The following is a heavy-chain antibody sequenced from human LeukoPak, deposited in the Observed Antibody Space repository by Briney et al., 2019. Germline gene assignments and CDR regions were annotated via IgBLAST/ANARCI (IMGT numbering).Heavy chain of an antibody. J-gene: IGHJ3*02. CDR2: ISGSGGST. V-gene: IGHV3-23*01. CDR3: ANEYYYDSSGYYYGDAFDI. Sequence: GGSLRLSCAASGFTFSSYAMSWVRQAPGKGLEWVSAISGSGGSTYYADSVKGRFTISRDNSNNTLYLQMNSLRAEDTAVYYCANEYYYDSSGYYYGDAFDIWGQGTVVTVSS. D-gene: IGHD3-22*01. CDR1: GFTFSSYA.